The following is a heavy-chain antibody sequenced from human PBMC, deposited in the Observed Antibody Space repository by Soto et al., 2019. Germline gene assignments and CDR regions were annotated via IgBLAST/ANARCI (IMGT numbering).Heavy chain of an antibody. CDR1: GASLSSYY. Sequence: SETLSLTCTVSGASLSSYYWSWIRQPPGKGLEWIGYIYYSGSTNYNPSLKGRVTMSLDTSKNQFSLKLSSVTAADTAIYYCARADYYDSSGFLDYWGQGTLVTVSS. CDR2: IYYSGST. CDR3: ARADYYDSSGFLDY. J-gene: IGHJ4*02. D-gene: IGHD3-22*01. V-gene: IGHV4-59*01.